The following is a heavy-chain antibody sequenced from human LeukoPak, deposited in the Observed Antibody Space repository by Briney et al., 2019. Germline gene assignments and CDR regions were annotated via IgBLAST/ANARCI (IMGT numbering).Heavy chain of an antibody. V-gene: IGHV3-15*01. Sequence: PGGSLRLSRAASGFTFSNAWMSWVRQAPGKGLEWVGRIKSKTDGGTTDYAAPVKGRFTISRDDSKNTLYLQMNSLKTEDTAVYYCTTDRDSGSYFDYWGQGTLVTVSS. CDR1: GFTFSNAW. J-gene: IGHJ4*02. D-gene: IGHD1-26*01. CDR3: TTDRDSGSYFDY. CDR2: IKSKTDGGTT.